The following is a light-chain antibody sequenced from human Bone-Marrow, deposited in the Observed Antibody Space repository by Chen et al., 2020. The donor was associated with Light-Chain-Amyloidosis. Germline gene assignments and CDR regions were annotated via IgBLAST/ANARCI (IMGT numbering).Light chain of an antibody. CDR1: QSLLQSNGKTY. CDR3: MQSMQFPLT. V-gene: IGKV2D-29*02. Sequence: EIVMTQTPLTLAGTPGQPASISCKSRQSLLQSNGKTYLYWYLQKPGQSPQLLIYGVSKRFSGVPDRFSGSESGTDFTLTISRVEAEDVGVYYCMQSMQFPLTFRGGTKVEI. CDR2: GVS. J-gene: IGKJ4*01.